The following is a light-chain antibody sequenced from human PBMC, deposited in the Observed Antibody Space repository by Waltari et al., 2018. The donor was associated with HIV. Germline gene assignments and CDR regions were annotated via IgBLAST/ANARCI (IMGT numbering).Light chain of an antibody. CDR2: GAS. CDR3: HQYNKWPRGT. V-gene: IGKV3-15*01. J-gene: IGKJ4*02. CDR1: QSVGSY. Sequence: VMPQSPATVSVSPGGSAPLSCRASQSVGSYLAWYQQKPGQAPRLLIYGASTRATGIPTRFSGSGSGTEFTLTISSLKSEDFAVYFCHQYNKWPRGTFGGGTKVEV.